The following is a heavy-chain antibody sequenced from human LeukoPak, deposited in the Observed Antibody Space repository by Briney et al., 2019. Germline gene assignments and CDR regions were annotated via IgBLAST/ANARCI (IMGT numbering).Heavy chain of an antibody. V-gene: IGHV4-31*03. Sequence: PSETLSLTCTVSGGSISSCGYYWSWIRQHPGKGLDWIGYIYYSGSTYYNPSLKSRVTISVDTSKNQFSLKLSSVTAADTAVYYCARDPRYDFWSGYPYGMDVWGQGTTVTVSS. J-gene: IGHJ6*02. D-gene: IGHD3-3*01. CDR2: IYYSGST. CDR3: ARDPRYDFWSGYPYGMDV. CDR1: GGSISSCGYY.